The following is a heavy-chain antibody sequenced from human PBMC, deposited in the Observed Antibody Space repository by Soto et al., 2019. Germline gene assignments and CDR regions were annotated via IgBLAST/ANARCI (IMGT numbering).Heavy chain of an antibody. D-gene: IGHD2-15*01. V-gene: IGHV1-69*02. CDR3: ARVCGNGYCSGGSRKYYFDY. CDR1: GGTFSSYT. CDR2: IIPILGIA. J-gene: IGHJ4*02. Sequence: GASVKVSCKASGGTFSSYTISWVRQAPGQGLEWMGRIIPILGIANYAQKFQGRVTITADKSTSTAYMELSSLRSEDTAVYYCARVCGNGYCSGGSRKYYFDYWGQGTLVTVSS.